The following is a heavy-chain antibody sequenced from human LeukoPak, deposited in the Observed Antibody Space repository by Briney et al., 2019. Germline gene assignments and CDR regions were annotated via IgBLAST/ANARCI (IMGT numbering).Heavy chain of an antibody. D-gene: IGHD6-19*01. Sequence: GGSLRLSCAASGFTFDYYGRGWVPPAPGKGLEWISAINGCGGSLYYAVSVKGRFNISRDNSKNTLYLEKISLRAEDTAIYYCAKDFGSAFGWSPFDYWGQGTLVTVSS. CDR1: GFTFDYYG. V-gene: IGHV3-23*01. CDR3: AKDFGSAFGWSPFDY. CDR2: INGCGGSL. J-gene: IGHJ4*02.